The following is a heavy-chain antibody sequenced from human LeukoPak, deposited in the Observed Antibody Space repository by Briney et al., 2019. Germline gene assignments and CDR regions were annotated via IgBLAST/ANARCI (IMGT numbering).Heavy chain of an antibody. CDR3: ARHYGDSKYYYYYYGMDV. V-gene: IGHV3-7*01. J-gene: IGHJ6*02. CDR2: IKQDGSEK. CDR1: GFTFSSYW. Sequence: YPGGSLRLSCAASGFTFSSYWMSWVRQAPGKGLEWVANIKQDGSEKYYVDSVKGRFTISRDNAKNSLYLQMNSLRAEDTAVYYCARHYGDSKYYYYYYGMDVWGQGTTVTVSS. D-gene: IGHD4-17*01.